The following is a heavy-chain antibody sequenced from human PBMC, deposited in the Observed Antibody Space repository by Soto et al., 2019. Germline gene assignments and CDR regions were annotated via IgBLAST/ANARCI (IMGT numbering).Heavy chain of an antibody. CDR2: IIPIFGTA. Sequence: SVKVSCKASGGTFSSYAISWVRQAPVQGLEWMGGIIPIFGTANYAQKFQGRVTITADESTSTAYMELSSLRSEDTAVYYCARAYRAAQQRAQNYYYYGMDVWGQGTTVTVSS. CDR1: GGTFSSYA. CDR3: ARAYRAAQQRAQNYYYYGMDV. D-gene: IGHD1-26*01. V-gene: IGHV1-69*13. J-gene: IGHJ6*02.